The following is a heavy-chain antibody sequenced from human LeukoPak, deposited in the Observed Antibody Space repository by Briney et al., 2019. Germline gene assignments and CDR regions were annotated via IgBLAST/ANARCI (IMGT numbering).Heavy chain of an antibody. CDR3: ARLVYGDYVFGDY. CDR2: IYYSGST. V-gene: IGHV4-39*01. J-gene: IGHJ4*02. Sequence: SETLSLTCTVSGGSLSSSSYYWGWIRQPPGKGLEWIGSIYYSGSTYYNPSLKSRVTISVDTSKNQFSLKLSSVTAADTAVYYCARLVYGDYVFGDYWGQGTLVTVSS. D-gene: IGHD4-17*01. CDR1: GGSLSSSSYY.